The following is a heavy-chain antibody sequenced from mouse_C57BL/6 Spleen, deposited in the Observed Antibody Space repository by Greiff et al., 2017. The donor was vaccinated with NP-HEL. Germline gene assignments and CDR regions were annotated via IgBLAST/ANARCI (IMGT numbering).Heavy chain of an antibody. D-gene: IGHD2-4*01. Sequence: EVKVVESGGGLVQPGGSLKLSCAASGFTFSDYYMYWVRQTPEKRLEWVAYISNGGGSTYYPDTVKGRFTISRDNAKNTLYLQMSRLKSEDTAMYYCATNYDYSWFAYWGQGTLVTVSA. V-gene: IGHV5-12*01. CDR2: ISNGGGST. CDR3: ATNYDYSWFAY. CDR1: GFTFSDYY. J-gene: IGHJ3*01.